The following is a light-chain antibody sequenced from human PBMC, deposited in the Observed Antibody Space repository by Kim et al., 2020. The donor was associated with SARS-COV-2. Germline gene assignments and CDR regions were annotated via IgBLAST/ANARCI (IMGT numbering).Light chain of an antibody. J-gene: IGKJ2*01. CDR2: AAS. CDR1: QSISSY. V-gene: IGKV1-39*01. CDR3: QQSYSTPYT. Sequence: SASVGDRVTITCRASQSISSYLNWYQQKPGKAPKLLIYAASSLQSGVPSRFSGSGSGTDFTLTISSLQPEDFATYYCQQSYSTPYTFGQGTKPGDQT.